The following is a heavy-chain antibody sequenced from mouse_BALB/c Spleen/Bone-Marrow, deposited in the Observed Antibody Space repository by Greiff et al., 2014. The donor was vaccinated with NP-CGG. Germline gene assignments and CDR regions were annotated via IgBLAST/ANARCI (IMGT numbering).Heavy chain of an antibody. J-gene: IGHJ1*01. CDR1: GYTFTNYW. Sequence: VQGVESGAEVVKPGASVRLSCKTSGYTFTNYWMHWVKQRPGQGLEWIGDINPSNGRATYSEKFKSKATLTVDISSSTAYMQLSSLTSEDSAVYYCARYYNYYFDVWGAGTTVTVSS. V-gene: IGHV1S81*02. D-gene: IGHD1-1*01. CDR3: ARYYNYYFDV. CDR2: INPSNGRA.